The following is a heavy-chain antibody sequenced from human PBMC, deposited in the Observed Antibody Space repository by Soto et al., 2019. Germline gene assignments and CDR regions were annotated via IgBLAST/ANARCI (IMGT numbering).Heavy chain of an antibody. CDR2: IIPIFGTA. Sequence: QVQLVQSGAEVKKPGSSVKVSCKASGGTFSSYAISWVRQAPGQGLEWMGGIIPIFGTANYAQKFRGRVTITADESTSTAYMELSSLRSEDTAVYYCARVVSSVTTMIVEAFDIWGQGTMVTVSS. V-gene: IGHV1-69*12. CDR1: GGTFSSYA. J-gene: IGHJ3*02. CDR3: ARVVSSVTTMIVEAFDI. D-gene: IGHD4-17*01.